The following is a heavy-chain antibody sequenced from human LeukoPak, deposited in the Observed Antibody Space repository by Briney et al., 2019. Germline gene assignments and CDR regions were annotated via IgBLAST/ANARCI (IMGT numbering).Heavy chain of an antibody. CDR1: GFTFSSYW. CDR2: INSDGRIT. J-gene: IGHJ3*02. CDR3: ARVGVPQYAFDI. D-gene: IGHD2-2*01. Sequence: PGGSLRLSCVASGFTFSSYWMHWVRQVPGKGPVWVSRINSDGRITSYADSVKGRFTISRDNAKDTLYLQMNSLRAEDTAVYSCARVGVPQYAFDIWGQGTWATVSS. V-gene: IGHV3-74*01.